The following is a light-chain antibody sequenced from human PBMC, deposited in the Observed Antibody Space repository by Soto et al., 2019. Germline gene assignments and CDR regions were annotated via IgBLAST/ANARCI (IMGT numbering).Light chain of an antibody. Sequence: QSALTQPPSVSGSPGQSVTISCTGTSSDVGSYDSVSWYQQPPGTVPKLMIYEVSNRPSGVPDRFSGSKSGNTASLTISGLQAEDEADYYCSSYTTIRTYVFGTGTKLTVL. V-gene: IGLV2-18*02. J-gene: IGLJ1*01. CDR3: SSYTTIRTYV. CDR1: SSDVGSYDS. CDR2: EVS.